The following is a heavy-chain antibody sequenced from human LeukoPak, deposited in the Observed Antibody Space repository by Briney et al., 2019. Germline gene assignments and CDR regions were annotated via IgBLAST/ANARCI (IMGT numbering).Heavy chain of an antibody. J-gene: IGHJ4*02. CDR3: ASGIFGVVFDY. Sequence: PGGSLRLSCAASGFTFSSYGMHWVRQAPGKGLEWVAVIWYDGSNKYYADSVKGRFTISRDSAKNSLYLQMNSLRAEDTAVYYCASGIFGVVFDYWGQGTLVTVSS. D-gene: IGHD3-3*02. CDR2: IWYDGSNK. V-gene: IGHV3-33*03. CDR1: GFTFSSYG.